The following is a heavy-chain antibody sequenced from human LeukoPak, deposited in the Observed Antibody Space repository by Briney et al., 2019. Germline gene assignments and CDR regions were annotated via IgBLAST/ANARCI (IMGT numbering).Heavy chain of an antibody. CDR3: ARDRGDSSGYYHY. CDR1: GGSISSYY. J-gene: IGHJ4*02. Sequence: SETLSLTCTVSGGSISSYYWSWIRQPPGKGLEWIGYIYYSGSTNYNPSLKSRVTISVDTSKNQFSLKLSSVTAADTAVYYCARDRGDSSGYYHYWGQGTLVTVSS. CDR2: IYYSGST. V-gene: IGHV4-59*12. D-gene: IGHD3-22*01.